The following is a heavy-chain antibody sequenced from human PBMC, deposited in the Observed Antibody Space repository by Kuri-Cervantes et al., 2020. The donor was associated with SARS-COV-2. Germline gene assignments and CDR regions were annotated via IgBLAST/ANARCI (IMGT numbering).Heavy chain of an antibody. Sequence: SCAASGFTFRSYWMSWVRQAPGKGLEWVANIKPDGSEKNYVDSVKGRFTISRDNAKNSLYLQTNSLRVEDTAVYYCAKSGRQYDVWGQGTMVTVSS. CDR2: IKPDGSEK. CDR3: AKSGRQYDV. D-gene: IGHD3-10*01. J-gene: IGHJ3*01. V-gene: IGHV3-7*01. CDR1: GFTFRSYW.